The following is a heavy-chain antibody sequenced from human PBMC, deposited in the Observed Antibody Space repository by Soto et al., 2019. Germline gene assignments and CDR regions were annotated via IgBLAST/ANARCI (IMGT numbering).Heavy chain of an antibody. CDR3: ARDTRGRGDGGTIEYYFDY. J-gene: IGHJ4*02. Sequence: ASVKVSCTASGYTFTSYGISWVRQAPGQGLEWMGWISAYNGNTNYAQKLQGRVTMTTDTSTSTAYMELRSLRSDDTAVYYCARDTRGRGDGGTIEYYFDYWGQGTLVTVSS. CDR2: ISAYNGNT. V-gene: IGHV1-18*01. CDR1: GYTFTSYG. D-gene: IGHD1-26*01.